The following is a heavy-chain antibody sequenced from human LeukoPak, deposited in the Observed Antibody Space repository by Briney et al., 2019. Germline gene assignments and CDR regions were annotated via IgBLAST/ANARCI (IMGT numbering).Heavy chain of an antibody. CDR2: ISGSGGST. CDR3: AKYPRANYDSSGYYSVY. V-gene: IGHV3-23*01. J-gene: IGHJ4*02. D-gene: IGHD3-22*01. CDR1: GFTFSSYA. Sequence: GGSLRLSCAASGFTFSSYAMSWVRQAPGKGLEWVSAISGSGGSTYYADSVKGRFTISRDNSKNTLYLQMNSLRAEDTAVYYCAKYPRANYDSSGYYSVYWGQGTLVTVSS.